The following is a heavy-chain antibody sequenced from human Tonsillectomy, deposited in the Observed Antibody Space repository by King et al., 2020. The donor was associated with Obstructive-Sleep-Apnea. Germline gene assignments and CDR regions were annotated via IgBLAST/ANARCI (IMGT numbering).Heavy chain of an antibody. CDR2: IYYSGST. CDR3: ARDPRCGSCYSDYYYGMDV. V-gene: IGHV4-31*03. CDR1: GGSISSGGYY. Sequence: PLQESGPGLVKPSQTLSLTCTVSGGSISSGGYYWSWIRQHPGKGLEWIGYIYYSGSTYYNPSLKSRVTISVDTSKNQFSLKLSSVTAADTAVYYCARDPRCGSCYSDYYYGMDVWGQGTTVTVSS. J-gene: IGHJ6*02. D-gene: IGHD2-15*01.